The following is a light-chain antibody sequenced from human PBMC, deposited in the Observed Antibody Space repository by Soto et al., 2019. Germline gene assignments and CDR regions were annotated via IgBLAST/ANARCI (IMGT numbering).Light chain of an antibody. CDR1: QGISSY. CDR3: LQHNSYPIT. J-gene: IGKJ5*01. V-gene: IGKV1-9*01. CDR2: AAS. Sequence: QLTQSPSSLSASVGDRVNITCRASQGISSYLAWYQQKPGKAPKRLIYAASSLQSGVPSRFSGSGSGTEFTLTISSLQPEDFATYYCLQHNSYPITFGQGTRLEI.